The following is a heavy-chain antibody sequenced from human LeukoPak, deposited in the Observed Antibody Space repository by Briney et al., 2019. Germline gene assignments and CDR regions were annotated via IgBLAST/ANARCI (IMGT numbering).Heavy chain of an antibody. J-gene: IGHJ4*02. CDR3: ARGRTDYDFWSGYYTGPYYFDY. V-gene: IGHV4-34*01. CDR2: INHSGST. CDR1: GGSFSGYY. D-gene: IGHD3-3*01. Sequence: SETLSLTCAVYGGSFSGYYCSWIRQPPGKGLEWIGEINHSGSTNYNPSLKSRVTISVDTSKNQFSLKLSSVTAADTAVYYCARGRTDYDFWSGYYTGPYYFDYWGQGTLVTVSS.